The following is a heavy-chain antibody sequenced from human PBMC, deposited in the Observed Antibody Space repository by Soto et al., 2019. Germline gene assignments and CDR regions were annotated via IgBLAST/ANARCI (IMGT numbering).Heavy chain of an antibody. Sequence: PGGSLRLSCAASGFTVSSNYMSWVRQAPGKGLEWVSVIYSGGSTYYADSVKGRFTISRDNSKNTLYLQMNSLRAEDTAVYYCARDTVELGGYDYYYYYMDVWGKGTTVTVSS. D-gene: IGHD5-12*01. J-gene: IGHJ6*03. V-gene: IGHV3-66*01. CDR3: ARDTVELGGYDYYYYYMDV. CDR1: GFTVSSNY. CDR2: IYSGGST.